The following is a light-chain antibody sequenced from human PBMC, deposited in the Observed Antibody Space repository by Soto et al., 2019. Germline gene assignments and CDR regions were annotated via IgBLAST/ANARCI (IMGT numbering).Light chain of an antibody. J-gene: IGLJ1*01. CDR2: EVS. Sequence: QSALTQPPSVSGSPGQSVTISCTGTSSDVGSYNRVSWYQQPPGTAPKLMIYEVSNRPSGVPDRFSGSKSGNTASLTISGLQAEDEADNYCNSYTTSSTLVFGAGTKLTVL. CDR3: NSYTTSSTLV. CDR1: SSDVGSYNR. V-gene: IGLV2-18*02.